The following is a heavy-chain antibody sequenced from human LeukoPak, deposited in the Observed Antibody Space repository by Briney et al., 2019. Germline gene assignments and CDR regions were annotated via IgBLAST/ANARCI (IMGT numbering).Heavy chain of an antibody. Sequence: SETLSLTCTVSGGSISSSSYYWGWIRQPPGKGLEWIGSIYYSGSTYYNPSLKSRVTISVDTSKNQFSLKPSSVTAADTAVYYCARGGRYCGGGRCSYMDVWGKGTTVTVSS. D-gene: IGHD2-15*01. CDR3: ARGGRYCGGGRCSYMDV. CDR1: GGSISSSSYY. J-gene: IGHJ6*03. V-gene: IGHV4-39*07. CDR2: IYYSGST.